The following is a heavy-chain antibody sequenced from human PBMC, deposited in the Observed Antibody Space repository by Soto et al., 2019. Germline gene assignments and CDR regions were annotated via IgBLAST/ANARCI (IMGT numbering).Heavy chain of an antibody. J-gene: IGHJ6*02. CDR3: ARDGQGLAPYALDV. CDR1: GFTFSGHA. V-gene: IGHV3-33*01. D-gene: IGHD6-19*01. CDR2: IWYDGSNK. Sequence: QVQLVESGGGVAQPGRSLRLSCTVSGFTFSGHAMHWVRQAPGKGLEWVTQIWYDGSNKYYAESVKGRFTISRDNYQNTLYLQMNSLRVEDTAVYYCARDGQGLAPYALDVWGQGTSVTVSS.